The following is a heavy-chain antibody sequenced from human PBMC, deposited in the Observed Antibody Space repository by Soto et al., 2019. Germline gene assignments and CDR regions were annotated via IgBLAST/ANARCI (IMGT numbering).Heavy chain of an antibody. D-gene: IGHD1-26*01. CDR2: INAGNGNT. CDR3: ARERGVGATLYYYYGMDV. Sequence: ASVKVSCKASGYTFTSYAMHWVRQAPGQRLEWMGWINAGNGNTKYSQKFQGRVTITRDTSASTAYMELSSLRSEDTAVYYCARERGVGATLYYYYGMDVWGQGTTVTVSS. CDR1: GYTFTSYA. V-gene: IGHV1-3*01. J-gene: IGHJ6*02.